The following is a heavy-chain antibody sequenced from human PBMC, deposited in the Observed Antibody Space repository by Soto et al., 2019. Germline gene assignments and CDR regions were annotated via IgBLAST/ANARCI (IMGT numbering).Heavy chain of an antibody. CDR2: ISSAGTNK. CDR3: SGNRVANRHYYYGMDL. V-gene: IGHV3-30*03. D-gene: IGHD2-21*01. J-gene: IGHJ6*02. Sequence: QVQVVESGGGVVQPGRSLTLSCVASGFTFSTYGMHWVRQAPGKGLEWVAVISSAGTNKYYADSVKGRFTISRDNSKNTLYRQMGSLSADDTAGYYCSGNRVANRHYYYGMDLWGQGTTVTVSS. CDR1: GFTFSTYG.